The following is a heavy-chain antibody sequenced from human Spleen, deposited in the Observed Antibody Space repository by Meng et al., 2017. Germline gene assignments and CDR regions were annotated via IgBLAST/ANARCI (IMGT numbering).Heavy chain of an antibody. CDR3: ARGQLILRI. V-gene: IGHV4-34*01. D-gene: IGHD2-15*01. Sequence: SETLSLTCAVYGESFTNGYYWTWIRQPPGKGLEWIGEINHSGGTDYNPSLKSRVTISEDASKNQFSLKLNSVTAADTDVYFRARGQLILRIWGQGTLVTVSS. J-gene: IGHJ4*02. CDR1: GESFTNGYY. CDR2: INHSGGT.